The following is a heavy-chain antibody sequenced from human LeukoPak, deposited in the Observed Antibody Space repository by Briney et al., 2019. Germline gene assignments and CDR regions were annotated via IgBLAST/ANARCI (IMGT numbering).Heavy chain of an antibody. J-gene: IGHJ6*02. CDR3: ARVSRGYDYNYYYGMDV. D-gene: IGHD5-12*01. CDR2: ISYDGSNK. V-gene: IGHV3-30*04. CDR1: GFTFSSYA. Sequence: GRSLRLSCAASGFTFSSYAMHWVRQAPGKGLEWVAVISYDGSNKYYADSVKGRFTISRDNSKNTLYLQMNSLRAEDTAVYYCARVSRGYDYNYYYGMDVWGQGTTVTVSS.